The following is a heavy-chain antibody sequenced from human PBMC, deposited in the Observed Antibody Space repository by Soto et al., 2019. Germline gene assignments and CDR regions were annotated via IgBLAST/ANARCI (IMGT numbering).Heavy chain of an antibody. CDR3: ARSGYSSGWYTAFDS. V-gene: IGHV4-4*07. CDR1: GDSISGYY. J-gene: IGHJ4*02. CDR2: IYASGST. D-gene: IGHD6-19*01. Sequence: QVQLQESGPRLVKPSETLSLTCTVSGDSISGYYWSWIRQPAGKGLEWIGRIYASGSTISNPSLRSRVALSVDTSKNQFSLKRNSVTAADTAMYYCARSGYSSGWYTAFDSWSQGTLVTVSS.